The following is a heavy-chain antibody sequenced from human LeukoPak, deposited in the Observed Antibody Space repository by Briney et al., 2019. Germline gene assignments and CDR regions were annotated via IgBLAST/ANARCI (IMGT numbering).Heavy chain of an antibody. CDR3: AKALPGTLNGFDY. Sequence: PGGSLRLSCAASGFTSSSYAMSWVPPTPGKGLEWVLAITGSGGSTYYADSVQGRFTISRDNSKNTLYLQMNSLRAEDTAVYYCAKALPGTLNGFDYWGQGTLVTVSS. D-gene: IGHD1-1*01. V-gene: IGHV3-23*01. J-gene: IGHJ4*02. CDR2: ITGSGGST. CDR1: GFTSSSYA.